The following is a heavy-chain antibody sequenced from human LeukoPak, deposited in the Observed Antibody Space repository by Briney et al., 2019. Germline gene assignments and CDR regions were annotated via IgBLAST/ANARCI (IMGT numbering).Heavy chain of an antibody. CDR3: ARGLGGSGSYSLTFDS. V-gene: IGHV1-18*01. CDR1: GYTFTSYY. Sequence: ASVKVSCKASGYTFTSYYLNWVRLAPGQGLEWMGWISAYNGNTEYAQKLQGRVTMTTDTSTNTAYMDLRSLRSDDTAVYYCARGLGGSGSYSLTFDSWGQGTLVTVSS. CDR2: ISAYNGNT. J-gene: IGHJ4*02. D-gene: IGHD1-26*01.